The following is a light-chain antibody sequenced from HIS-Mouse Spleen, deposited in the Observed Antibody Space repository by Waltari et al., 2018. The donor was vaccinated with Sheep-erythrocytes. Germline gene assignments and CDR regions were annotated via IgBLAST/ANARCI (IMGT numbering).Light chain of an antibody. V-gene: IGLV3-1*01. Sequence: SYELTQPPSVSVSPGQTASITCSGEKLGDKYACWYQQTPGQSPGLVIYQESKRHSGSPERFSGSISGNTATLTISGTQAMDEADYYCQAWDSSTVVFGGGTKLTVL. CDR1: KLGDKY. J-gene: IGLJ2*01. CDR2: QES. CDR3: QAWDSSTVV.